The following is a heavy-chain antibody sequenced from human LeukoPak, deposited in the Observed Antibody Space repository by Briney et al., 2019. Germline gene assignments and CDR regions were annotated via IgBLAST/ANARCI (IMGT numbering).Heavy chain of an antibody. CDR3: ARELASGYSPYYYYYMDV. Sequence: ASVKVSCKASGYTFTGYYMHWVRQAPGQGLEWMGWINPNSGGTNYAQKFQGWVTMTRDTSISTAYMELSRLRSDDTAVYYCARELASGYSPYYYYYMDVWGKGTTVTVSS. V-gene: IGHV1-2*04. D-gene: IGHD3-3*01. J-gene: IGHJ6*03. CDR1: GYTFTGYY. CDR2: INPNSGGT.